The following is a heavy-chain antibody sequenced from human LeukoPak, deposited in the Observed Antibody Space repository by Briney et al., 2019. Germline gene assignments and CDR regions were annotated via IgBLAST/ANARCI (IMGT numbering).Heavy chain of an antibody. CDR3: ARQTAVAAGYYFDY. D-gene: IGHD6-19*01. V-gene: IGHV4-39*01. CDR2: IYYSGNP. Sequence: SETLSLTCTVSGGSITSSHHYWGWIRQPPGKGLEWIGRIYYSGNPHSNPSLKSRLTISVDTSKNQFSLKLTSVTAADAAVYYCARQTAVAAGYYFDYWGPGTLVTVSS. J-gene: IGHJ4*02. CDR1: GGSITSSHHY.